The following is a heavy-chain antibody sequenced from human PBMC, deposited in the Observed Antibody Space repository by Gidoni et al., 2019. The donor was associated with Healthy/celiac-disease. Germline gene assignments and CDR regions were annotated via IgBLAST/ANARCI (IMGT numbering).Heavy chain of an antibody. CDR1: GYSFTSYW. V-gene: IGHV5-51*01. CDR2: IYPGDSYT. CDR3: ARGGYCSSTSCYTGYYYYGMDV. J-gene: IGHJ6*02. D-gene: IGHD2-2*02. Sequence: EVQLVQSGAEVKKPGESLKISCKGSGYSFTSYWIGWVRQMHGKGLEWMGIIYPGDSYTRYSPSFQGQVTISADKSISTAYLQWSSLKASDTAMYYCARGGYCSSTSCYTGYYYYGMDVWGQGTTVTVSS.